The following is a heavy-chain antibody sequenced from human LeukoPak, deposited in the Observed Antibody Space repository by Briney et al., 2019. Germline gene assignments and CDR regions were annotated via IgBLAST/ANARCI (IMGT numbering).Heavy chain of an antibody. CDR3: TRGVYSSSTYNFDY. V-gene: IGHV3-49*03. Sequence: GGSLRLSCTASRFTFGDYAMSWFRQAPGKRLEWVGFIRTKAYGGTTEFAASVKGRFIISRDDSKSIAYLQMNSLKTEDTAVYYCTRGVYSSSTYNFDYWGQGTLVTVSS. CDR2: IRTKAYGGTT. J-gene: IGHJ4*02. CDR1: RFTFGDYA. D-gene: IGHD6-13*01.